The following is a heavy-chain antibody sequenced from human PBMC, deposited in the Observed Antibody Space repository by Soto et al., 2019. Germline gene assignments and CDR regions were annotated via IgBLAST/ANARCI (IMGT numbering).Heavy chain of an antibody. V-gene: IGHV5-10-1*01. D-gene: IGHD2-2*01. J-gene: IGHJ6*02. CDR2: IDPSDSYT. CDR1: VYSFTSYW. Sequence: GESLKISCKGSVYSFTSYWISWVRQMPGKGLEWMGRIDPSDSYTNYSPSFQGHVTISADKSISTAYLQWSSLKASDTAMYYCARDFLEYCSSTSCQYYYYYGMDVWGQGTTVTVSS. CDR3: ARDFLEYCSSTSCQYYYYYGMDV.